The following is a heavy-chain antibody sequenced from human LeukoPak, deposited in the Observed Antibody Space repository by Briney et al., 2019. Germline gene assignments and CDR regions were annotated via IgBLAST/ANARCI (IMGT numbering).Heavy chain of an antibody. CDR1: GGSISSYY. CDR2: IYYSGST. J-gene: IGHJ3*02. V-gene: IGHV4-59*01. D-gene: IGHD5-18*01. Sequence: SETLSLTCTVSGGSISSYYWSWIRQPPGKGLEWIGYIYYSGSTNYNPSLKSRVTISVDTSKNQFSLELSSVTAADTAVYYCARGHGYSYGSPSDDAFDIWGQGTMVTVSS. CDR3: ARGHGYSYGSPSDDAFDI.